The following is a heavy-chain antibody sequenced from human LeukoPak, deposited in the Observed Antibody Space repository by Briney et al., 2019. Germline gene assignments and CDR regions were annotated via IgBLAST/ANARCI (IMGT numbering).Heavy chain of an antibody. D-gene: IGHD3-22*01. V-gene: IGHV4-30-2*01. CDR3: ARGRPYYYDSSGPCSFDY. Sequence: SETLSLTCAVSGGSISSGGYSWSWIRQPPGKGPEWIGYIYHSGSTYYNPSLKSRVTISVDRSKNQFSLKLSSVTAADTAVYYCARGRPYYYDSSGPCSFDYWGQGTLVTVSS. J-gene: IGHJ4*02. CDR1: GGSISSGGYS. CDR2: IYHSGST.